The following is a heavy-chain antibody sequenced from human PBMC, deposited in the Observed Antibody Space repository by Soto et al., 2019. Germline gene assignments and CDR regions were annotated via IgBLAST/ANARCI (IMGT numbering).Heavy chain of an antibody. J-gene: IGHJ5*02. CDR3: ARGLVGVADNNWFEP. CDR1: VVSFSGYY. Sequence: SETLSLTCAFSVVSFSGYYWSCIRHPPGKWLEWIGEINHSGSTNYNPSLKSRVTISVDTSKNQFSLKLSSVTAADTAVYYCARGLVGVADNNWFEPWGQGTLVTVSS. D-gene: IGHD2-15*01. CDR2: INHSGST. V-gene: IGHV4-34*01.